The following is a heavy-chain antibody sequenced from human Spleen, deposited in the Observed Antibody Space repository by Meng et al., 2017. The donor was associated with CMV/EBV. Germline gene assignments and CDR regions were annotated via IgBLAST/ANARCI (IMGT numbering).Heavy chain of an antibody. Sequence: GESLKISCAASGFNFKTYWMTWVRQAPGKGLEWVANIKEDGTEKNYVDSVKGRFTISRDNVKNSVYLQMNSLRADDTAVYYCARDSEWELDSPSGYSIFDYWGQGTLVTVSS. CDR3: ARDSEWELDSPSGYSIFDY. CDR1: GFNFKTYW. CDR2: IKEDGTEK. V-gene: IGHV3-7*01. D-gene: IGHD1-26*01. J-gene: IGHJ4*02.